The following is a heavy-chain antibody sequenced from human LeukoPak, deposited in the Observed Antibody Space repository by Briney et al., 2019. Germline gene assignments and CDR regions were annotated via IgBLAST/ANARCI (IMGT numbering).Heavy chain of an antibody. CDR3: ARGSWFGELRGFDY. J-gene: IGHJ4*02. CDR1: GFTFSSYD. CDR2: IGTAGDT. D-gene: IGHD3-10*01. Sequence: GGSLRLSCAASGFTFSSYDMHWVRQATGKGLEWVSAIGTAGDTYYPGSVKGRFTISRENAKNSLYPQMNSLRAGDTAVYYCARGSWFGELRGFDYWGQGTLVTVSS. V-gene: IGHV3-13*01.